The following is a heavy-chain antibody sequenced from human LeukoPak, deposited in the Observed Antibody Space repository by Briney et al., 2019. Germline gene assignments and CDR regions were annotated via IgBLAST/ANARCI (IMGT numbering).Heavy chain of an antibody. Sequence: TSETLSLTCTVSGGSISSYYWSWIRQPPGKGLEWIGYIYYSGSTNYNPSLKSRVTISVDTSKNQFSLKLSSVTAADTAVYYCARGVGTAMPQSDAFDTWGQGTMVTVSS. D-gene: IGHD5-18*01. CDR1: GGSISSYY. CDR2: IYYSGST. CDR3: ARGVGTAMPQSDAFDT. J-gene: IGHJ3*02. V-gene: IGHV4-59*01.